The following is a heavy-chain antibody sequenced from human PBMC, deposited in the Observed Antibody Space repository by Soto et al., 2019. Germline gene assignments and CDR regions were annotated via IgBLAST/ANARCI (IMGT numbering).Heavy chain of an antibody. Sequence: ASVKVSCKASGYTFTSYAMNWVRQAPGQGLERMGWINTNTGNPTYAQGFTVLFVFSLDTSVSTAYLQWSSLKASDTAMYYCASQILLNCSGGSCYSTGPEKYFQHWGQGTLVTVSS. CDR3: ASQILLNCSGGSCYSTGPEKYFQH. J-gene: IGHJ1*01. CDR1: GYTFTSYA. D-gene: IGHD2-15*01. V-gene: IGHV7-4-1*02. CDR2: INTNTGNP.